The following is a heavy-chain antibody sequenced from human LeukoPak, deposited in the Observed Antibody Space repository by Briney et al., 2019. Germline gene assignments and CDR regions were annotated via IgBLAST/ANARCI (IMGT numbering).Heavy chain of an antibody. CDR2: IYYSGST. J-gene: IGHJ4*02. D-gene: IGHD3-22*01. Sequence: SETLSLTCTVSGGSISSSSYYWDWIRQPPGKGLEWIGSIYYSGSTYYNPSLKSRVTISVDTSKNQFSLKLSSVTAADTAVYYCASEYYYDSSGYYYDLDYWGQGTLVTVSS. CDR1: GGSISSSSYY. CDR3: ASEYYYDSSGYYYDLDY. V-gene: IGHV4-39*01.